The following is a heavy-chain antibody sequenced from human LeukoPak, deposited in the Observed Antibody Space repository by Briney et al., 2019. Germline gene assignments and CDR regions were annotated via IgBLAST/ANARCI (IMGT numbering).Heavy chain of an antibody. CDR1: GFTFSSYA. CDR2: ISYDGSNK. Sequence: GGSLRLSCAASGFTFSSYAMHWVRQAPGKGLEWVAVISYDGSNKYYADSVKGRFTISRDNSKNTLYLQMNSLRAEDTAVYYCARDLNGYSYGTLGYWGQGTLVTVSS. V-gene: IGHV3-30-3*01. CDR3: ARDLNGYSYGTLGY. D-gene: IGHD5-18*01. J-gene: IGHJ4*02.